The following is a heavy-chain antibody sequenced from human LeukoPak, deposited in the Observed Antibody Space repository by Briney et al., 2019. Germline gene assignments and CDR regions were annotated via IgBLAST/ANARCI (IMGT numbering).Heavy chain of an antibody. CDR1: GGSISSGSYY. V-gene: IGHV4-61*02. J-gene: IGHJ5*02. CDR2: IYTSGST. Sequence: SQTLSLTCTVSGGSISSGSYYWSWIRQPAGKGLEWIGRIYTSGSTNYNPSLKSRVTTSVDTSKNHFSLKLTSVTAADTAVYYCARDRKVNWFDPWGQGTLVTVSS. CDR3: ARDRKVNWFDP.